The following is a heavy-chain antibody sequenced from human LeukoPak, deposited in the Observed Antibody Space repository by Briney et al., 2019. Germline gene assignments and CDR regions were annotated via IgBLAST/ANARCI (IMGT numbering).Heavy chain of an antibody. J-gene: IGHJ6*03. D-gene: IGHD6-13*01. CDR3: ARDRRIAAAGTDPYYYYYYMDV. Sequence: SVKVSCKASGGTFSSYAISWVRQAPRQGLEWMGGIIPIFGTANYAQKFQGRVTITADESTSTAYMELSSLRSEDTAVYYCARDRRIAAAGTDPYYYYYYMDVWGKGTTVTVSS. V-gene: IGHV1-69*13. CDR1: GGTFSSYA. CDR2: IIPIFGTA.